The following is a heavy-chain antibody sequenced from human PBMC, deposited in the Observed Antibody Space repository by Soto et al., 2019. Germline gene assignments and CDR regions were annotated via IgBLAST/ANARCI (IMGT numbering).Heavy chain of an antibody. Sequence: QVQLVQSGAEVKKPGSSVKVSCKASGGSINSYTISWVRQAPGQGLEWMGGIIPIFGTANYAQKFQGRVTITADESTSTAYMELSSLRSEDTAVYYCAREAHCSGGSCSIYFDYWGQGTLVTVSS. CDR2: IIPIFGTA. J-gene: IGHJ4*02. CDR3: AREAHCSGGSCSIYFDY. CDR1: GGSINSYT. V-gene: IGHV1-69*01. D-gene: IGHD2-15*01.